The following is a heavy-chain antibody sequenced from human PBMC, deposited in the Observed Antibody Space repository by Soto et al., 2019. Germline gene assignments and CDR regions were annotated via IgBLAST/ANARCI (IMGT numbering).Heavy chain of an antibody. CDR1: GGTFSSYA. CDR2: VIPIFGTA. Sequence: GASVKVSCKASGGTFSSYAISWVRQAPGQGLEWMGGVIPIFGTANYAQKFQGRVTITADKSTSTAYMELSSLRSEDTAVYYCASFGVVVTGYGMDVWGQGTTVTVSS. J-gene: IGHJ6*02. CDR3: ASFGVVVTGYGMDV. V-gene: IGHV1-69*06. D-gene: IGHD3-22*01.